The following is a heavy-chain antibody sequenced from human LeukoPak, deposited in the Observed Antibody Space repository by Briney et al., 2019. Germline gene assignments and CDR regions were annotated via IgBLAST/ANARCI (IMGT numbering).Heavy chain of an antibody. J-gene: IGHJ4*02. V-gene: IGHV3-64D*06. CDR2: ISSNGDNT. CDR3: VRGTGY. CDR1: GFTFSTYV. Sequence: GGSLRLSCSVSGFTFSTYVMHWVRQAPGKGLEYVSAISSNGDNTYYADSVKGRFTISRNNSKNTLYLQMSSLRADDTAVYYCVRGTGYWGQGTLVTVSS.